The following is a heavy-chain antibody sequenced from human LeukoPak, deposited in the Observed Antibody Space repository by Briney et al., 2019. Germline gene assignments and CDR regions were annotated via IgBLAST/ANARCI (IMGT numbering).Heavy chain of an antibody. J-gene: IGHJ4*02. V-gene: IGHV3-23*01. Sequence: GGSLRLSCAASGFTFSNYVMNWVRQAPGKGLEWVSSITGNADSTYYADSVKGRFTISRDNSKNTLYLQMNSLRAEDTAVYYCAKSRREGGNPHYSTDYWGQGTLVTVSS. D-gene: IGHD4-11*01. CDR3: AKSRREGGNPHYSTDY. CDR1: GFTFSNYV. CDR2: ITGNADST.